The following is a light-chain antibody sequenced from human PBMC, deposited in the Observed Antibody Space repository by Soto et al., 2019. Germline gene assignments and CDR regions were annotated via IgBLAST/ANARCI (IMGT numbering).Light chain of an antibody. Sequence: DIQMTQSPSALSASVGDTVTITCRARQSVSGWLAWYQQKPGKAPKLLIYDVSALPRGVPPRLSGSGSGTQFTLPISGLQPEDFGTCYCQQYESISATFGPGTKVDIK. V-gene: IGKV1-5*01. CDR1: QSVSGW. J-gene: IGKJ1*01. CDR2: DVS. CDR3: QQYESISAT.